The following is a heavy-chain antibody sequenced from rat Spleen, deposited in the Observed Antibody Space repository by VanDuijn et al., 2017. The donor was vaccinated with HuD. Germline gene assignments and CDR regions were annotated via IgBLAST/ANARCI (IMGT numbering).Heavy chain of an antibody. V-gene: IGHV5-29*01. D-gene: IGHD1-7*01. CDR3: ARHDLTGPYFDY. CDR1: GFTFSDYY. J-gene: IGHJ2*01. Sequence: EVQLVESDGGLVQPGRSLKLSCAASGFTFSDYYMAWVRQAPTKGLEWVATISYDGSSTYYRDSVKGRFTISRDNAKSTLYLQMDSLRSEDTATYYCARHDLTGPYFDYWGQGVMVTVSS. CDR2: ISYDGSST.